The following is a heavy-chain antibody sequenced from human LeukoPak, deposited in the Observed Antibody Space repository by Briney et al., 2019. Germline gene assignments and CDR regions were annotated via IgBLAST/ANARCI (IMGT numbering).Heavy chain of an antibody. CDR2: IYYSGST. V-gene: IGHV4-59*01. CDR3: ARATDSNGWLFDY. CDR1: GDSISSYY. D-gene: IGHD6-19*01. Sequence: PSETLSLTCTVSGDSISSYYWSWIRQPPGKGLEWIGYIYYSGSTNYNPPLKSRVTISVDTSRNQFSLKLTSVTAADTAVYYCARATDSNGWLFDYWGQGTLVTVSS. J-gene: IGHJ4*02.